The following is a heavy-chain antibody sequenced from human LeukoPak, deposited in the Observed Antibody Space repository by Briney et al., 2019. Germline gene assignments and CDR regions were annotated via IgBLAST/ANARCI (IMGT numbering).Heavy chain of an antibody. V-gene: IGHV5-51*01. D-gene: IGHD3-22*01. CDR2: IYPGDSDT. Sequence: GESLKISFKGSGYSFTSCWIGWVRQMPGKGLEWMGIIYPGDSDTRYSPSFQGQVTISADKSISTAYLQWSSLKASDTAMYYCATPPFGYYDTTGGGVDVWGQGTTVTVSS. J-gene: IGHJ6*02. CDR3: ATPPFGYYDTTGGGVDV. CDR1: GYSFTSCW.